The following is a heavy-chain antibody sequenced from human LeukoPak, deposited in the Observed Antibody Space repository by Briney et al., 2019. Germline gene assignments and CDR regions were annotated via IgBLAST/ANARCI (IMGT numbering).Heavy chain of an antibody. CDR2: IYYSGST. D-gene: IGHD2/OR15-2a*01. J-gene: IGHJ2*01. CDR1: GGSISSYY. V-gene: IGHV4-59*08. CDR3: ARKSTSSWYFDV. Sequence: SETLSLTCTVSGGSISSYYWSWIRQPPGKGLEWIGYIYYSGSTNYNPSLKSRVTISVDTSKNQFSLKLSSVTAADTAVYYCARKSTSSWYFDVWGRGTLVIVS.